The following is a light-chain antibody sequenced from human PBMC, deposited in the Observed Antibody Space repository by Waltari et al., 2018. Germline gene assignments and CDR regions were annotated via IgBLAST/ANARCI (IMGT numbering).Light chain of an antibody. V-gene: IGKV3-20*01. CDR1: QSVANNY. J-gene: IGKJ1*01. Sequence: ELVLTQSPDTLSLYPGDRATLTCRASQSVANNYLARYQHTPGQAPRLLIYGASTRDTGIPDRFSGSGSGTDFTLTISGLEPEDFAVYYCQQYGKTPTWTFGQGTKVETK. CDR2: GAS. CDR3: QQYGKTPTWT.